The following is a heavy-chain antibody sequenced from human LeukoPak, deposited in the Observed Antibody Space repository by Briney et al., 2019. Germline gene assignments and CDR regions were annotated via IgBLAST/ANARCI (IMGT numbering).Heavy chain of an antibody. CDR3: ARDRSGPYSSSWYQPYYFDY. V-gene: IGHV1-2*06. Sequence: ASVKVSCKASGYTFTGYYMHWVRQAPGQGLEWMGRINPNSGGTNYAQKFQGRVTMTRDMSISTAYMELSRLRSDDTAVYYCARDRSGPYSSSWYQPYYFDYWGQGTLVTVSS. CDR1: GYTFTGYY. J-gene: IGHJ4*02. D-gene: IGHD6-13*01. CDR2: INPNSGGT.